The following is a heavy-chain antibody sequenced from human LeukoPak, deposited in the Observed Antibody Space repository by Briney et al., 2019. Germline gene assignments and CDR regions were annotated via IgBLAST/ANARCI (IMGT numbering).Heavy chain of an antibody. CDR1: GDSVSSNSAA. J-gene: IGHJ4*02. Sequence: SQTLSLTCAISGDSVSSNSAAWNWIRQSPSRGLEWLGRTYYRSEWFNDYAVSVKSRITINPDTSKNQFSLQLNSVTSEDTAVYYCAAYSSSSGAFDYWGQGTLVTVSS. V-gene: IGHV6-1*01. CDR3: AAYSSSSGAFDY. D-gene: IGHD6-6*01. CDR2: TYYRSEWFN.